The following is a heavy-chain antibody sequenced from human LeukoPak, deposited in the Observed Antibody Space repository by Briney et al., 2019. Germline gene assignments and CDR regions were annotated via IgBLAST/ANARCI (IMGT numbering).Heavy chain of an antibody. CDR2: IDSGSTST. D-gene: IGHD6-19*01. J-gene: IGHJ4*02. V-gene: IGHV3-11*06. Sequence: LSLTCTVSGGSISSGGYYWSWIRQHPGKGLEWVSFIDSGSTSTKYADSVKGRFSISRDNAKNTLYLHMNSLRAEDTAVYYCARGRLSSGWYDDWGQGTLVTVSS. CDR1: GGSISSGGYY. CDR3: ARGRLSSGWYDD.